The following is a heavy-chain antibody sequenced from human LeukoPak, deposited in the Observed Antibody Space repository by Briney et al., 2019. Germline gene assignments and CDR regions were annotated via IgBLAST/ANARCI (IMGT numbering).Heavy chain of an antibody. CDR3: ARDRSIAARPDTWYFAL. D-gene: IGHD6-6*01. Sequence: PSETLSLTCTVSGGSISSYYWSWIRQPPGKGLEWIGDIYYSGSTNYNPSLKSRVTISVDTSKSQFSLKLSSVIAADTAVYYCARDRSIAARPDTWYFALWGRGTLVTVSS. CDR1: GGSISSYY. J-gene: IGHJ2*01. CDR2: IYYSGST. V-gene: IGHV4-59*01.